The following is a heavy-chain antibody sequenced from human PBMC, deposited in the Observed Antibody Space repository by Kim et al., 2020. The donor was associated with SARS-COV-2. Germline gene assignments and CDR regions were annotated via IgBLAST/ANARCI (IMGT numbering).Heavy chain of an antibody. CDR3: ARDFYGGVLSLIFDY. Sequence: SQKFQDRVTITRDTSASTVYMELSRLTSEDTAVYYCARDFYGGVLSLIFDYWGQGTLVTVAS. V-gene: IGHV1-3*01. J-gene: IGHJ4*02. D-gene: IGHD4-17*01.